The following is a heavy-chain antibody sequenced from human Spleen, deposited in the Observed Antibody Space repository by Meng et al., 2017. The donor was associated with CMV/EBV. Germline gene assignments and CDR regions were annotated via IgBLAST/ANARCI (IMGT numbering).Heavy chain of an antibody. V-gene: IGHV4-34*01. CDR2: INHSGST. Sequence: SQTLSLTCDVYGGSFSGYYWSWIRQPPGKGLEWIGEINHSGSTNYNPSLKSRVTISVDTSKSQFSLKLSSVTAADTAVYYCARQGGSYFSHWFDPWGQGTLVTVSS. J-gene: IGHJ5*02. CDR3: ARQGGSYFSHWFDP. D-gene: IGHD1-26*01. CDR1: GGSFSGYY.